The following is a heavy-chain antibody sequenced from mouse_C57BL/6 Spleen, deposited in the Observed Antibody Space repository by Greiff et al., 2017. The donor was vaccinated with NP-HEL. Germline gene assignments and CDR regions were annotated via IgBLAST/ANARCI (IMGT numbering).Heavy chain of an antibody. V-gene: IGHV1-26*01. CDR3: ARGGIYYGNYVYARDY. D-gene: IGHD2-1*01. Sequence: EVQLQQSGPELVKPGASVKISCKASGYTFTDYYMNWVKQSHGKSLEWIGDINPNNGGTSYNQKFKGKATLTVDKSSSTAYMELRSLTSEDSAVYYCARGGIYYGNYVYARDYWGQGTSVTVSS. J-gene: IGHJ4*01. CDR1: GYTFTDYY. CDR2: INPNNGGT.